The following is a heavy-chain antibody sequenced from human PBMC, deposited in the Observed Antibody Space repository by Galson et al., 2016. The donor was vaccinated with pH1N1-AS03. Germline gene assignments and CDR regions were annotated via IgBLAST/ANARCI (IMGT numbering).Heavy chain of an antibody. CDR3: ATDNWNSFDP. V-gene: IGHV1-18*01. CDR2: IRTANGET. Sequence: SVKVSCKASGYTFTSVGISWVRQAPGQGLEWVGWIRTANGETHYAQNFQGRVTMTSATSTDTVYLELPRLISDDTAVSYCATDNWNSFDPWGQGTLVTVS. CDR1: GYTFTSVG. D-gene: IGHD1-1*01. J-gene: IGHJ5*02.